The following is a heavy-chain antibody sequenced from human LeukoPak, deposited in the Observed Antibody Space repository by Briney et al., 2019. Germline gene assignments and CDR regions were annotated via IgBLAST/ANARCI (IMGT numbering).Heavy chain of an antibody. J-gene: IGHJ5*02. CDR3: ARDGGYDILTGYYGGSWFDP. CDR1: GYTFTGYY. Sequence: ASVKVSCKASGYTFTGYYMHWVRQAPGQGLEWMGRINPNSGGTNYAQKFQGRVTMTRDTSISTAYMELSRLRSDDTAVYYCARDGGYDILTGYYGGSWFDPWGQGTLVTVSS. CDR2: INPNSGGT. D-gene: IGHD3-9*01. V-gene: IGHV1-2*06.